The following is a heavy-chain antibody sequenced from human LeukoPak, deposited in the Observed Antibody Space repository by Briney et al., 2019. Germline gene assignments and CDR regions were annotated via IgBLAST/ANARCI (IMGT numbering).Heavy chain of an antibody. V-gene: IGHV3-66*04. Sequence: AGGSLRLSCAASGFTVSSNYMSWVRQAPGKGLEWVSVIYSGGSTYYADSVKGRFTISRDNSKNTLYLQMNSLRAEDTAVYYCVRPTYYYDSSGYYGTSYGMDVWGQGTTVTVSS. J-gene: IGHJ6*02. D-gene: IGHD3-22*01. CDR2: IYSGGST. CDR1: GFTVSSNY. CDR3: VRPTYYYDSSGYYGTSYGMDV.